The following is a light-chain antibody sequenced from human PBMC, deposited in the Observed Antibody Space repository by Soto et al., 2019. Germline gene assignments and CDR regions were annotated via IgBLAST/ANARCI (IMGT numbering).Light chain of an antibody. CDR1: QSISSW. J-gene: IGKJ2*01. V-gene: IGKV1-5*03. Sequence: DIQLTQSPSTLSPSVGDRVTITCRASQSISSWLAWYQQKPGKAPKLLMYKASSLQTGVPSRFSGSGSGTEFTLTISSLQPDDFATYYCQQYNSYPHTFGQGTKLEIK. CDR3: QQYNSYPHT. CDR2: KAS.